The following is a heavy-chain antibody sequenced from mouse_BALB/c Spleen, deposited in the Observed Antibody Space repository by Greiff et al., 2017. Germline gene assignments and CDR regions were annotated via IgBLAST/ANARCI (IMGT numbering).Heavy chain of an antibody. V-gene: IGHV5-17*02. CDR1: GFTFSSFG. J-gene: IGHJ4*01. D-gene: IGHD1-1*01. Sequence: EVQVVESGGGLVQPGGSRKLSCAASGFTFSSFGMHWVRQAPEKGLEWVAYISSGSSTIYYADTVKGRFTISRDNPKNTLFLQMTSLRSEDTAMYYCATSYYGSSYYYAMDYWGQGTSVTVSS. CDR2: ISSGSSTI. CDR3: ATSYYGSSYYYAMDY.